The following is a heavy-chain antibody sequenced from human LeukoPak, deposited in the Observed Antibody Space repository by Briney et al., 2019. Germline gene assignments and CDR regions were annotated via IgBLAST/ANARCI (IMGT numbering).Heavy chain of an antibody. V-gene: IGHV3-33*07. Sequence: GGSLRLSCAASGFSFSSYCMYWVRQAPGKGLEWVALIYNDGGLPNYLDSVRGRFTISRDNSKNTLYLQMDSLRDEDTAVYYCAQGHYVGNSEFLDNWGQGSLVIVS. D-gene: IGHD4-23*01. CDR2: IYNDGGLP. CDR3: AQGHYVGNSEFLDN. CDR1: GFSFSSYC. J-gene: IGHJ4*02.